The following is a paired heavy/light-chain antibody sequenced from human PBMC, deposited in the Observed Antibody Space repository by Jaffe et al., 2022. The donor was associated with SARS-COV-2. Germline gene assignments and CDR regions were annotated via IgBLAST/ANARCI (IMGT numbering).Heavy chain of an antibody. CDR1: GYAFTNYW. D-gene: IGHD4-17*01. Sequence: ELQLVQSGAEVKKPGDSLKISCYGSGYAFTNYWIGWVRQMPGKGLEWMGVIFPGDSDTRYSPSFRGQVSISVDKSISTAYLQWSSLKTSDTAMYYCARVEHGHIYGYFEYWGQGTLVTVSS. V-gene: IGHV5-51*01. CDR2: IFPGDSDT. J-gene: IGHJ4*02. CDR3: ARVEHGHIYGYFEY.
Light chain of an antibody. J-gene: IGLJ2*01. V-gene: IGLV4-69*01. Sequence: QPVLTQSPSASASLGASVKLTCTLSSGLSSYAIAWHQHQPEKGPRYLMNVNSDGSHSKGDGIPDRFSGSSSGAERYLTISSLQSDDEADYYCQTWGTGVHVVFGGGTKLTVL. CDR1: SGLSSYA. CDR2: VNSDGSH. CDR3: QTWGTGVHVV.